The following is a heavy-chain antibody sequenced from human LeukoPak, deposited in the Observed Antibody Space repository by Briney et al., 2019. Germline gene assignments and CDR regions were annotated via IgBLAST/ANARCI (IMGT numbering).Heavy chain of an antibody. CDR1: GFTFSSYG. D-gene: IGHD4-17*01. Sequence: GGSLRLSCVVSGFTFSSYGMHWVRQAPGKGLEWVAVISYDGSNKYYADSVKGRFTISRDNSKNTLYLQMNSLRAEDTAVYYCARDRSVTNDNWFDPWGQGTLVTVAS. J-gene: IGHJ5*02. V-gene: IGHV3-30*03. CDR2: ISYDGSNK. CDR3: ARDRSVTNDNWFDP.